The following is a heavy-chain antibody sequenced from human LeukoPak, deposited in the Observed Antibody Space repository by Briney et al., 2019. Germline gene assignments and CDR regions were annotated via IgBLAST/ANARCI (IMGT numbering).Heavy chain of an antibody. D-gene: IGHD6-13*01. Sequence: GGSLRLSCAASGFTFSSYAMIWVRQAPGKGLEWVSGISGSGGSTYFADSVRGRFTISRDNSKNTLFLQMNSLRAEDTAVYYCVKAYTRSWYAAFDIWGQGTMVTISS. CDR1: GFTFSSYA. CDR3: VKAYTRSWYAAFDI. J-gene: IGHJ3*02. CDR2: ISGSGGST. V-gene: IGHV3-23*01.